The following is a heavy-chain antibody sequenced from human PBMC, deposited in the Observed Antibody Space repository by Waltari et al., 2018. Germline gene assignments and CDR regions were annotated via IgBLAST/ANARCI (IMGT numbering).Heavy chain of an antibody. V-gene: IGHV4-31*03. J-gene: IGHJ4*02. CDR3: AREMNPRAPYFDL. Sequence: QVQLQESGPGLVRPSQTLSLTCTVSGGSISRGSYYWSWIRQHPGKGLEWIGYSHHSGGILYNPSLESRVSIGVDTSKNQFSLKVSSVTAADTAVYYCAREMNPRAPYFDLWGQGALVTVSS. CDR1: GGSISRGSYY. CDR2: SHHSGGI.